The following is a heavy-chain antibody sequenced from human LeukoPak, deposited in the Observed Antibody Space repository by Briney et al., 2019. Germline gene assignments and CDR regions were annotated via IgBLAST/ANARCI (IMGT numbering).Heavy chain of an antibody. CDR2: ISPDGSTT. CDR3: AREINKWFDP. J-gene: IGHJ5*02. CDR1: GFTFDDYA. Sequence: GGSLRLSCAASGFTFDDYAMHWVRQAPGKGLVWVSRISPDGSTTKNADSVKGRFTISRDNARSTLFLQLNSLRAEDTAVYYCAREINKWFDPWGQGTLVTVSS. V-gene: IGHV3-74*03.